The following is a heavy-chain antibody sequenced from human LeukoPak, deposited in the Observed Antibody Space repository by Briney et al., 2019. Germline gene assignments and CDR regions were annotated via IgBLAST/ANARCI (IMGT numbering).Heavy chain of an antibody. Sequence: PGGSLRLSCAASGFTFSSYGMHWVRQAPGKGLEWVAVISYDGSNKYYADSVKGRFTISRDNSKNTLYLQMNSLRAEDTAVYYCAKDIVLMVYVFDYWGQGTLVTVSS. D-gene: IGHD2-8*01. CDR1: GFTFSSYG. V-gene: IGHV3-30*18. CDR2: ISYDGSNK. CDR3: AKDIVLMVYVFDY. J-gene: IGHJ4*02.